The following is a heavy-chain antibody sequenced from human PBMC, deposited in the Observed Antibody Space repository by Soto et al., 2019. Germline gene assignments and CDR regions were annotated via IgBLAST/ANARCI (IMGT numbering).Heavy chain of an antibody. D-gene: IGHD5-12*01. V-gene: IGHV3-72*01. Sequence: GGSMSHSYAASGFPFSDHFIDWVRETPGKGLEWVARSRSKVNDYTTVYAASVKGRFTISRDNSENSLYLQMSSLKIEDTAVYYRVRGYNSFDSWGQGTMVTVSS. J-gene: IGHJ3*01. CDR3: VRGYNSFDS. CDR2: SRSKVNDYTT. CDR1: GFPFSDHF.